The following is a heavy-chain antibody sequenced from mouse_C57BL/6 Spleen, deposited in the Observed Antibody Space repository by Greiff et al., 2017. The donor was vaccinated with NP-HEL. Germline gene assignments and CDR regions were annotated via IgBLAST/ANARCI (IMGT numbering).Heavy chain of an antibody. J-gene: IGHJ3*01. D-gene: IGHD3-2*02. CDR1: GYTFTSYW. CDR2: IDPSDSYT. V-gene: IGHV1-59*01. Sequence: QVQLKQPGAELVRPGTSVKLSCKASGYTFTSYWMHWVKQRPGQGLEWIGVIDPSDSYTNYNQKFKGKATLTVDTSSSTAYMQLSSLTSEDSAVYYCARASTAQARFAYWGQGTLVTVSA. CDR3: ARASTAQARFAY.